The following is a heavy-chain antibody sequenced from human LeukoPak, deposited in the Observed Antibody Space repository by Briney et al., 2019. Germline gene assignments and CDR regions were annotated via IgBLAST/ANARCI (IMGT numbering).Heavy chain of an antibody. Sequence: GGSLRLSCAASGFTFSSYSMNWVRQAPGKGLEWVSYISSSSSTIYYADSVKGRFTISRDNAKNSLYLQMNSLRAEDTAVYYCAREGIAAAGHFDYWGQGTLVTVSS. V-gene: IGHV3-48*01. CDR1: GFTFSSYS. J-gene: IGHJ4*02. D-gene: IGHD6-13*01. CDR3: AREGIAAAGHFDY. CDR2: ISSSSSTI.